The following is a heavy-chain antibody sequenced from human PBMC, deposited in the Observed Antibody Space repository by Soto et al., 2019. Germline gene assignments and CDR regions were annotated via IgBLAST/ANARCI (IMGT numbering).Heavy chain of an antibody. Sequence: EVQLVESGGGWIQPGGSLRLSCAASGFTVSSNYMSWVRQAPGKGLEWVSVIYSGGSTYYADSVKGRFTLSRDNSKNTVHLQMNSLRAEDTAVYYCAREWELPNYYGMDVWGQGTTVTVSS. D-gene: IGHD1-26*01. J-gene: IGHJ6*02. CDR2: IYSGGST. CDR1: GFTVSSNY. V-gene: IGHV3-53*01. CDR3: AREWELPNYYGMDV.